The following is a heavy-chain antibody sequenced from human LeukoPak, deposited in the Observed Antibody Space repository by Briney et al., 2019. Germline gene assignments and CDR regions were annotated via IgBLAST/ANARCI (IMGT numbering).Heavy chain of an antibody. Sequence: GGSLRLSCAASGFTFSSYWMNWVRQTPGKGLVWVSRIASDGSSTTYADSVKGRFSISRDNAKNTLYLQMNSLRVEDTAVYYCARGRPHGNDYWGQGTLVTVSS. CDR3: ARGRPHGNDY. CDR2: IASDGSST. J-gene: IGHJ4*02. D-gene: IGHD4-23*01. CDR1: GFTFSSYW. V-gene: IGHV3-74*01.